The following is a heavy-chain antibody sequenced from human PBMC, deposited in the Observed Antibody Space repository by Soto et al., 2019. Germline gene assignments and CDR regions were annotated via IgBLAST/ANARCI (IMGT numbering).Heavy chain of an antibody. CDR3: EKNIGYYDRSDYHDY. CDR2: ISYDGSNK. J-gene: IGHJ4*02. D-gene: IGHD3-22*01. CDR1: GFTFSSYG. Sequence: QVQLVESGGGVVQPGRSLRLSCAASGFTFSSYGMHWVRQAPGKGLEWVAVISYDGSNKYYADSVKGRFTISRDNSKNTLYLQMNSLRAEDTAVYYCEKNIGYYDRSDYHDYWGQGALVTVSS. V-gene: IGHV3-30*18.